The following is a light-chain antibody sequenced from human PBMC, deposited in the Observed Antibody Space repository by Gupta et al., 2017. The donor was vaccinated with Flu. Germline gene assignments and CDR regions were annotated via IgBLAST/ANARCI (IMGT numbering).Light chain of an antibody. Sequence: QSALTKPASVSGSPGQSITISCTGTSRDIGAYNYVSWYQQHPGKAPTLMIYDVSDRPSGVSNRFSASKSGNTASLTISGLQAEDEADYYCSSYTSSTTPLVFGTGTKVTVL. CDR3: SSYTSSTTPLV. CDR2: DVS. CDR1: SRDIGAYNY. J-gene: IGLJ1*01. V-gene: IGLV2-14*01.